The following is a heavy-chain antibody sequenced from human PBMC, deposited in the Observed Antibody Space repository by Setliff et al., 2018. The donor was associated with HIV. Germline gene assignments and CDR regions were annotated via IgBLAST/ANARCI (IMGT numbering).Heavy chain of an antibody. CDR2: VWDNGTT. J-gene: IGHJ4*02. CDR3: ATYWGGEGGRGY. V-gene: IGHV4-59*01. CDR1: GGSISHSH. Sequence: SETLSLNCTVSGGSISHSHWSWIRQPPGKGLEWIGYVWDNGTTKYNPSLESRVTISLHTSKNQFSLKLSSVTAADTAVYYCATYWGGEGGRGYWGQGTLVTVSS. D-gene: IGHD1-26*01.